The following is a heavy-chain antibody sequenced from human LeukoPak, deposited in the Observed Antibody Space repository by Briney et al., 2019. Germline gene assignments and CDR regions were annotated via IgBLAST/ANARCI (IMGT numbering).Heavy chain of an antibody. D-gene: IGHD1-26*01. J-gene: IGHJ3*02. Sequence: PGGSLRLSCAASGFTFSTYAMSWVRQAPGKGLEWVSTITGSGNTAYYADSVKGRFTISRDNAKNSLYLQMNSLRAEDTAVYYCVRDKGSGSYYDAFDIWGQGTMVTVSS. CDR3: VRDKGSGSYYDAFDI. CDR2: ITGSGNTA. CDR1: GFTFSTYA. V-gene: IGHV3-23*01.